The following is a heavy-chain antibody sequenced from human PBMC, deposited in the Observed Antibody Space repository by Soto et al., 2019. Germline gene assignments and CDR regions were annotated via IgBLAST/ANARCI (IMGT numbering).Heavy chain of an antibody. CDR2: ISDSGSNT. J-gene: IGHJ6*02. D-gene: IGHD3-22*01. CDR1: GFKISSSS. Sequence: EVQLVESGGGLVQPGGSLRLSCAAFGFKISSSSMNWVRQAPGRGLEWVAYISDSGSNTVYADSVKGRFTVSRDTAKNSLYLQMGGIRDEDRAVYYCARYYYDSSGYDGMDVWGQGTTVTVSS. V-gene: IGHV3-48*02. CDR3: ARYYYDSSGYDGMDV.